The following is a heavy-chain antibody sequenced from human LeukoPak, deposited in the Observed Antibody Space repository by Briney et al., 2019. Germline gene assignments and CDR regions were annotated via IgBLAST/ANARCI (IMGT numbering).Heavy chain of an antibody. V-gene: IGHV3-21*01. J-gene: IGHJ3*02. CDR3: ARESLIAVAGTAKDAFDI. CDR2: ITISSYI. D-gene: IGHD6-19*01. CDR1: GFTFSSYS. Sequence: GGSLRLSCAASGFTFSSYSMNWVRQAPGKGLEWVSSITISSYISYADSVKGRFTISRDNAKNSLYLQMNSLRAEDTAVYYCARESLIAVAGTAKDAFDIWGQGTMVTVSS.